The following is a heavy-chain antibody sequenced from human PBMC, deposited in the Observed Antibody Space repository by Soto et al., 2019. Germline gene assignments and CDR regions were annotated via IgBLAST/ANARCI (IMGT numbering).Heavy chain of an antibody. Sequence: ASVKVSCKASGYTFTSYAMHWARQAPGQRLEWMGWINAGNGNTKYSQKFQGRVTITRDTSASTAYMELSSLRSEDTAVYYCAKSDTVPAAIDSWGQGNLLTVSS. CDR3: AKSDTVPAAIDS. CDR1: GYTFTSYA. V-gene: IGHV1-3*01. J-gene: IGHJ5*01. CDR2: INAGNGNT. D-gene: IGHD2-2*02.